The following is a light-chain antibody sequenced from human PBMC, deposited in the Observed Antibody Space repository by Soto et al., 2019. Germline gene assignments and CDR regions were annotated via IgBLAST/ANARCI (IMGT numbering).Light chain of an antibody. V-gene: IGLV2-14*01. CDR2: EVS. J-gene: IGLJ1*01. Sequence: QSALTQPASVSGSPGQSITISCTGTSRDVGAYNSVSWYQQHPGKAPKLLIYEVSNRPSGVSNRFSGSKSGNTASLTISGLQAEDEADYYCSSYTSSSTPCVFGTGTKVTV. CDR3: SSYTSSSTPCV. CDR1: SRDVGAYNS.